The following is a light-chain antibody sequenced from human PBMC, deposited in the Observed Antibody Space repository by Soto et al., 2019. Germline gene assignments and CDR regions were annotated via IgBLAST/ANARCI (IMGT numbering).Light chain of an antibody. CDR3: QQYGSSPLT. V-gene: IGKV1-5*01. CDR2: GAS. Sequence: DIQMTQSPSTLSASVGDRVIITCRASQSISNWLAWYQQKPGKAPNLLIYGASSRATGIPDRFSGSGSGTDFTLTISRLEPEDFAVYYCQQYGSSPLTFGGGTKVDI. CDR1: QSISNW. J-gene: IGKJ4*01.